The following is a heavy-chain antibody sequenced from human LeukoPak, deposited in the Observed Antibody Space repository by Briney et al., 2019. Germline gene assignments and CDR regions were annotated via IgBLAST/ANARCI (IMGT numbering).Heavy chain of an antibody. J-gene: IGHJ5*02. CDR3: ARHEGITMVRGVITT. CDR2: IYYSGST. V-gene: IGHV4-39*01. Sequence: SETLSLTCTVSGGSISSSSYYWGWIRQPPGKGLEWIGSIYYSGSTYYNPSLKSRVTISVDTSKNQFSLKLSSVTAADTAVYYCARHEGITMVRGVITTWGQGTLVTVSS. CDR1: GGSISSSSYY. D-gene: IGHD3-10*01.